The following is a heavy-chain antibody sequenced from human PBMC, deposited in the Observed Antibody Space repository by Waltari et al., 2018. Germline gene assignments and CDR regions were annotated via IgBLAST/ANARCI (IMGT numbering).Heavy chain of an antibody. CDR1: GYTFTSYA. J-gene: IGHJ4*02. D-gene: IGHD3-22*01. CDR2: INTNTGNP. CDR3: ASVKYYDSSGYYPPYFDY. Sequence: QVQLVQSGSELKKPGASVKVSCKASGYTFTSYAMNWVRQAPGQGLEWMGWINTNTGNPAYTQGFTGQFVFSLYTAVSTAYLQISSLKAEDTAVYYCASVKYYDSSGYYPPYFDYWGQGTLVTVSS. V-gene: IGHV7-4-1*02.